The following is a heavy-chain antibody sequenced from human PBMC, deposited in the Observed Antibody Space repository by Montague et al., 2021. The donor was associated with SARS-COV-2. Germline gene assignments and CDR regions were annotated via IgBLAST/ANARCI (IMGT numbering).Heavy chain of an antibody. CDR3: TRHVHMTWPEPSPGFDY. CDR1: GDSISSSNYN. J-gene: IGHJ4*02. V-gene: IGHV4-39*01. D-gene: IGHD1-1*01. CDR2: VHYSGRP. Sequence: SETLSLTCTVSGDSISSSNYNWGWIRQPPGKGLEWTGSVHYSGRPYYNPSLKSRVTIYVDTSKNQLSLKLSSVTAADTAVYYCTRHVHMTWPEPSPGFDYWGQGTLVTVSS.